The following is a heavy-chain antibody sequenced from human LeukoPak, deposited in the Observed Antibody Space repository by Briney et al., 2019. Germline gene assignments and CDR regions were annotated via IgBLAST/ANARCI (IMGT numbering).Heavy chain of an antibody. Sequence: GGSLRLSCAASGFAFSSYAMSWVRQAPGKGLEWVSAISGSGGSTYYADSVKGRFTISRDNSKNTLYLQMNSLRAEDAAVYYCATTYGDYVFDYWGQGTLVTVSS. D-gene: IGHD4-17*01. CDR3: ATTYGDYVFDY. CDR1: GFAFSSYA. J-gene: IGHJ4*02. CDR2: ISGSGGST. V-gene: IGHV3-23*01.